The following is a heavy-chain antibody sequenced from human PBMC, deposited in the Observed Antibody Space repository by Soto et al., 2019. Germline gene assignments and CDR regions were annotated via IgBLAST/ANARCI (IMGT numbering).Heavy chain of an antibody. Sequence: QITLKESGPTLVKPTQTLTLTCTFSGFSLTTDGVGVDWIRQPPGKALEWLGLIYWNDEKRYRPSLQSRLTTTKDTSRNQVVLTMTNMDPVDTATYYCAHRTTVTSGINWGQGTLVTVSS. J-gene: IGHJ4*02. D-gene: IGHD4-4*01. CDR3: AHRTTVTSGIN. CDR2: IYWNDEK. CDR1: GFSLTTDGVG. V-gene: IGHV2-5*01.